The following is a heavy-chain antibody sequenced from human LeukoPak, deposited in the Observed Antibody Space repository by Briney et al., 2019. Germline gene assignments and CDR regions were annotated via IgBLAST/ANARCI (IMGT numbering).Heavy chain of an antibody. Sequence: ASVKVSCKASGYTFTSYYMHWVRQAPGQGLEWMGRINPNSGGTNYAQKFQGRVTMTRDTSISTAYMELSRLRSDDTAVYYCARDLEGYDYVWGSYRLLGYWGQGTLVTVSS. D-gene: IGHD3-16*02. CDR3: ARDLEGYDYVWGSYRLLGY. CDR1: GYTFTSYY. V-gene: IGHV1-2*06. J-gene: IGHJ4*02. CDR2: INPNSGGT.